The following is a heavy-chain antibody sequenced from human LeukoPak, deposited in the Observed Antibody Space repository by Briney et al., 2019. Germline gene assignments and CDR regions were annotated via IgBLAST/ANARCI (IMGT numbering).Heavy chain of an antibody. D-gene: IGHD6-19*01. CDR2: LRQDGTEK. V-gene: IGHV3-7*01. CDR3: ARDLAVAGRLGAFDI. J-gene: IGHJ3*02. Sequence: GGSLRLSCAASGFTFSSYWMSWVRQAPGKGLEWVANLRQDGTEKYYVDSVKGRFTISRDNAKNSLYLQMSSLRVEDTAVYYCARDLAVAGRLGAFDIWGQGTMVTVSS. CDR1: GFTFSSYW.